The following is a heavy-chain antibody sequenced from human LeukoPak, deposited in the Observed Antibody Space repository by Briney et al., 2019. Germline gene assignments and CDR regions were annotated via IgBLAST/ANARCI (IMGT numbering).Heavy chain of an antibody. CDR2: IYHSGST. CDR1: GGSINSGAYS. V-gene: IGHV4-30-2*01. J-gene: IGHJ4*02. CDR3: ARWQDGYDYRGLDF. Sequence: SETLSLTCAVSGGSINSGAYSWNWIRQPSGKGLEWIGYIYHSGSTYYNPSLKSRVTISVDRSKNQFSLKLSSVTAADTAVYYCARWQDGYDYRGLDFWGQGALVTVSS. D-gene: IGHD5-24*01.